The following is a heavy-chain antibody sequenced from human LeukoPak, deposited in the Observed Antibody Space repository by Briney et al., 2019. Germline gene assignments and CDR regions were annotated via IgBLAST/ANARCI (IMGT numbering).Heavy chain of an antibody. CDR2: IYYSGST. CDR3: ARDRGRATWFDP. CDR1: GGSISRYY. V-gene: IGHV4-59*01. Sequence: TTSETLSLTCTVSGGSISRYYWSWIRQPPGKGLEWIGYIYYSGSTNYNPSLKSRVTISVDTSRNQFSLKLHSVTAADTAVYYCARDRGRATWFDPWGQGTAVTVSS. D-gene: IGHD3-10*01. J-gene: IGHJ5*02.